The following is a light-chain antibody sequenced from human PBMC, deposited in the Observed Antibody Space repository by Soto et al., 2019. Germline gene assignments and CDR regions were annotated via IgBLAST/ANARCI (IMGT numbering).Light chain of an antibody. CDR1: QSVSSN. J-gene: IGKJ1*01. CDR3: QQYNNWPWT. V-gene: IGKV3-15*01. CDR2: GAS. Sequence: EIVMTQSPATLSVSPGERATLSCRASQSVSSNLAWYQQKPGQAPRLLIYGASTRATGIPARFSGSGSGTEFPLPIGGLQSKDFAVYYCQQYNNWPWTFGQGTKVEIK.